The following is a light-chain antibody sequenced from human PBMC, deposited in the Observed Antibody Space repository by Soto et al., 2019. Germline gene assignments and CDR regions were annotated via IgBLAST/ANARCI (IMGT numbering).Light chain of an antibody. J-gene: IGKJ1*01. CDR2: GVS. V-gene: IGKV3-20*01. Sequence: EIVLTQSSATLSLSPGERATLSCRASQSVTSNALAWYQQKPGQAPRLLIYGVSSRATGIPDRFSGSGSGTDFTLTISSLEPEDVAVYFCQEYDNWPPEGPFGQGTKVEI. CDR1: QSVTSNA. CDR3: QEYDNWPPEGP.